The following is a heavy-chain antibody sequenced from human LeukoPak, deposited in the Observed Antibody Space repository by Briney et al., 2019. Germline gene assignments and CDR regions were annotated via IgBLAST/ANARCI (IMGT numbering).Heavy chain of an antibody. D-gene: IGHD5-24*01. CDR1: GVSISSSNSY. CDR3: ARETMAVNPANWFDP. Sequence: PSETLSLTCTVSGVSISSSNSYWGWIRQPPGKGLEWIGSIYYSGNTYYNASLKSQVSISIDTSKNQFSLKLTSVTAANTAVYYCARETMAVNPANWFDPWGQGTLVTVSS. V-gene: IGHV4-39*07. J-gene: IGHJ5*02. CDR2: IYYSGNT.